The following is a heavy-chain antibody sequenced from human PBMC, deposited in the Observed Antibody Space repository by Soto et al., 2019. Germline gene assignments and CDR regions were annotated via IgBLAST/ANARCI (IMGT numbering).Heavy chain of an antibody. D-gene: IGHD2-15*01. CDR1: GGSISSSSYY. V-gene: IGHV4-39*01. Sequence: QLQLQESGPGLVKPSETLSLTCTVSGGSISSSSYYWGWIRQPPGKGLEWIGSIYYSGSTYYNPSLKSRVTISVDTSKNQFSLKLSSVTAADTAVYYCARLRDIVVVVAAAPMAPYFDYWGQGTLVTVSS. CDR3: ARLRDIVVVVAAAPMAPYFDY. J-gene: IGHJ4*02. CDR2: IYYSGST.